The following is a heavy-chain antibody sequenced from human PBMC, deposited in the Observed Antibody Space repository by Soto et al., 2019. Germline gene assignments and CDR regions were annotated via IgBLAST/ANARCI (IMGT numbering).Heavy chain of an antibody. Sequence: QVQLVESGGGVAQPGRSLRLSCTVSGFTFSGHAMHWVRQAPGKGLEWVTQIWYDGSNKYYAESVKGRFTISRDNSKNTLYLQINSLGVEDTAVYYCARDGQGLAPYALDVWGQGTSVTFSS. CDR3: ARDGQGLAPYALDV. CDR1: GFTFSGHA. CDR2: IWYDGSNK. J-gene: IGHJ6*02. V-gene: IGHV3-33*01. D-gene: IGHD6-19*01.